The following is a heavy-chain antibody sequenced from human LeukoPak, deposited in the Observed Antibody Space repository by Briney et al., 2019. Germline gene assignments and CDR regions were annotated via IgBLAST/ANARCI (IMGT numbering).Heavy chain of an antibody. CDR2: ISSSSSYT. V-gene: IGHV3-11*06. CDR1: GFIFSDYY. Sequence: PGGSLRLSCAASGFIFSDYYMTWIRQAPGKGLEWVSYISSSSSYTNYADSVRGRFTISRDNAKNSLYLQLNSLRAEDSAVYYCARGHYGMDVWGQGTTVTVSS. J-gene: IGHJ6*02. CDR3: ARGHYGMDV.